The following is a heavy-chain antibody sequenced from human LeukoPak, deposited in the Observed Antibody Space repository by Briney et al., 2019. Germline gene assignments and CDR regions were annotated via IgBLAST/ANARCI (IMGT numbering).Heavy chain of an antibody. D-gene: IGHD2-2*01. V-gene: IGHV4-59*01. CDR3: ARDALGYCSSTSCSD. CDR1: GGSMSSYY. J-gene: IGHJ4*02. Sequence: PSETLSLTCTVSGGSMSSYYWSWIRQPPGKGLEWIGYIYYSGSTNYNPSLKSRVTISVDTSKNQFSLKLSSVTAADTAVYYCARDALGYCSSTSCSDWGQGTLVAVSS. CDR2: IYYSGST.